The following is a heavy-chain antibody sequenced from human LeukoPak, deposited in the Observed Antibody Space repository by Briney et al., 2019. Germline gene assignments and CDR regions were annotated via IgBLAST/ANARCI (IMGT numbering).Heavy chain of an antibody. CDR1: GFTFSSYA. CDR3: AKENHYYGSGSPFDY. CDR2: ISGSGGST. V-gene: IGHV3-23*01. J-gene: IGHJ4*02. Sequence: GGSLRLSCAASGFTFSSYAKSWVRQAPGKGLEWVSAISGSGGSTYYADSVKGRFTISRDNSKNTLYLQMNSLRAEDTAVYYCAKENHYYGSGSPFDYWGQGTLVTVSS. D-gene: IGHD3-10*01.